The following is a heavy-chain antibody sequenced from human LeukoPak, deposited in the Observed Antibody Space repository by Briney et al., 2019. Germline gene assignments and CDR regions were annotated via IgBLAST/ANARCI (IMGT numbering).Heavy chain of an antibody. V-gene: IGHV4-34*01. J-gene: IGHJ5*02. Sequence: SETLSLTCAVYGGSFSGYYWSWIRQPPGKGLEWIGEINHSGSTNYNPSLKSRVTMSVDTSKNQFSLKLSSVTAADTAVYYCARVGMVRGVFWFDPWGQGTLVTVSS. CDR2: INHSGST. CDR1: GGSFSGYY. D-gene: IGHD3-10*01. CDR3: ARVGMVRGVFWFDP.